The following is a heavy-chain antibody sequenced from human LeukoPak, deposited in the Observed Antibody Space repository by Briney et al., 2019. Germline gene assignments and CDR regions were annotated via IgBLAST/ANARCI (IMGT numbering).Heavy chain of an antibody. J-gene: IGHJ5*02. V-gene: IGHV3-30*18. CDR2: ISYDGSNK. CDR3: AKADYGDSPFDP. CDR1: GFTFSSYG. D-gene: IGHD4-17*01. Sequence: GGSLRLSCAASGFTFSSYGMHWVRQAPSKGLEWVAVISYDGSNKYYADSVKGRFTISRDNSKNTLYLQMNSLRAEDTAVYYCAKADYGDSPFDPWGQGTLVTVSS.